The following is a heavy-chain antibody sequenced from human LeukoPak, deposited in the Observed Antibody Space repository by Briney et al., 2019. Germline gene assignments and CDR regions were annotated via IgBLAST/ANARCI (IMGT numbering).Heavy chain of an antibody. CDR1: GFTFNNYA. CDR2: ISPSGDST. CDR3: ARDRYKWIAAYLVDY. V-gene: IGHV3-23*01. D-gene: IGHD6-13*01. Sequence: PGGSLRLSCAASGFTFNNYAMNWVRQAPGKGLEWVSHISPSGDSTYYADSVRGRFTISRDNAKNSLHLQMHSLRAEDTAVYYCARDRYKWIAAYLVDYWGQGTLVTVSS. J-gene: IGHJ4*02.